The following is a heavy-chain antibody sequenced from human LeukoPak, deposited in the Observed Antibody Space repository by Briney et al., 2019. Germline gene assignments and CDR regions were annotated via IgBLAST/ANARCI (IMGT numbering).Heavy chain of an antibody. CDR1: GYTLTELS. CDR2: FDPEDGET. D-gene: IGHD4-17*01. J-gene: IGHJ4*02. CDR3: ATGPSPYGDYVRDY. Sequence: ASVKVSCKVSGYTLTELSMHWVRQAPGKGLEWMGGFDPEDGETIYAQKFQGRVTMTEDTSTDTAYMELSSLRSEDTAVYYCATGPSPYGDYVRDYWGQGTLVTVSS. V-gene: IGHV1-24*01.